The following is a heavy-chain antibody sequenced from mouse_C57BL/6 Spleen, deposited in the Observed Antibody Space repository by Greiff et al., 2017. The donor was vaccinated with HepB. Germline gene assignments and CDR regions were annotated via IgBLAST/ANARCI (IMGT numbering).Heavy chain of an antibody. Sequence: QVQLQQSGAELARPGASVKLSCKASGYTFTSYGISWVKQRTGQGLEWIGEIYPRSGNTYYNEKFKGKATLTADKSSSTAYMELRSLTSEDSAVYFCASHYGSSSYFDYWGQGTTLTVSS. CDR2: IYPRSGNT. D-gene: IGHD1-1*01. CDR1: GYTFTSYG. J-gene: IGHJ2*01. V-gene: IGHV1-81*01. CDR3: ASHYGSSSYFDY.